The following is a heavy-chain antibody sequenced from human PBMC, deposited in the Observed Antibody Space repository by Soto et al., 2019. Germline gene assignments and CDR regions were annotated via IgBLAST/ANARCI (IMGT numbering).Heavy chain of an antibody. CDR2: IYYSGST. V-gene: IGHV4-30-4*01. J-gene: IGHJ4*02. CDR1: GGSISSGDYY. CDR3: ARVFSSSWYFDY. Sequence: SETLSLTCTVSGGSISSGDYYWSWIRQPPGKGLEWIGYIYYSGSTYYNPSLKSRVTISVDTSKNQFSLKLSSVTAADTAVYYCARVFSSSWYFDYWGQGTLVTVS. D-gene: IGHD6-13*01.